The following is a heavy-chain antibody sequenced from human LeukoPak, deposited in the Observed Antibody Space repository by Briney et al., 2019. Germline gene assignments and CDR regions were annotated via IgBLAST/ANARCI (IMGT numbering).Heavy chain of an antibody. Sequence: GESLKISCKGSGYSFTSYWIGWVRQMPGKGLEWMGIIYPGDSDTRYSPSFQGQVTISADKSISTAYLQWSSLKASDTAMYYCARQTYDSSGYHFYYYYMDVWGKGTTVTISS. J-gene: IGHJ6*03. V-gene: IGHV5-51*01. CDR2: IYPGDSDT. D-gene: IGHD3-22*01. CDR3: ARQTYDSSGYHFYYYYMDV. CDR1: GYSFTSYW.